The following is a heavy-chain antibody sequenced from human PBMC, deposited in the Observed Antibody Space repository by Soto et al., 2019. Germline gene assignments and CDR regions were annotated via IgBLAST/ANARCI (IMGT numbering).Heavy chain of an antibody. D-gene: IGHD3-22*01. CDR3: ARGTYYYDSSGYFSGWFDP. J-gene: IGHJ5*02. Sequence: SETLSLTCTVSGGSVSSGSYYWSWIRQPPGKGLEWIGYIYDSGSTNYNPSLKSRVTISVDTSKNQFSLKLSSVTAADTAVYYCARGTYYYDSSGYFSGWFDPWGQGTLVTVSS. CDR1: GGSVSSGSYY. V-gene: IGHV4-61*01. CDR2: IYDSGST.